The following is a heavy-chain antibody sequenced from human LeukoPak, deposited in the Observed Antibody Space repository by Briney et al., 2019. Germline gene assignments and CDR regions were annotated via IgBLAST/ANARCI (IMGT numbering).Heavy chain of an antibody. J-gene: IGHJ4*02. D-gene: IGHD2-2*01. CDR2: ISSSSSYI. Sequence: GGSLRLSCAASGFTFSSYSMNWVRQAPGKGLEWVSSISSSSSYIYYADSVKGRFTISRDNPKNSLYLQMNSLRAEDTAVYYCARAYVVVPAALDYWGQGTLVTVSS. CDR3: ARAYVVVPAALDY. CDR1: GFTFSSYS. V-gene: IGHV3-21*01.